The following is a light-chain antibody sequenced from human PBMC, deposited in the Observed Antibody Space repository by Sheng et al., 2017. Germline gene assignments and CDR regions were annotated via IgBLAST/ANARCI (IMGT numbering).Light chain of an antibody. CDR2: GAS. Sequence: DIVMTQSPAALSVSPGESATLSCRASQSVGSNLAWYQQKPGQAPRLLIYGASSRATGIPARFSGGGSGTEFTLTISSLQSEDFAVYYCQQYNNWWTFGQGTKVEIK. CDR3: QQYNNWWT. J-gene: IGKJ1*01. CDR1: QSVGSN. V-gene: IGKV3-15*01.